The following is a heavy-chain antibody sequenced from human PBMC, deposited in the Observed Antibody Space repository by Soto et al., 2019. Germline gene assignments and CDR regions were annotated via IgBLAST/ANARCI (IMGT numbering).Heavy chain of an antibody. D-gene: IGHD3-22*01. CDR1: GFTFSSYW. CDR3: ASSPHKDSRPDY. CDR2: IKQDGSEK. J-gene: IGHJ4*02. V-gene: IGHV3-7*03. Sequence: GGSLRLSCAASGFTFSSYWMSWVRQAPGKGLEWVANIKQDGSEKYYVDSVRGRLTISRDNAKNSLYLQMNSLRAEDTAVYYCASSPHKDSRPDYWGQGTLVTVSS.